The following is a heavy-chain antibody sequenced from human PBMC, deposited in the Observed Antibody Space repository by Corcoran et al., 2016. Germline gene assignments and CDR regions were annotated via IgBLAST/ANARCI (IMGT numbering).Heavy chain of an antibody. J-gene: IGHJ3*02. CDR1: GGSISSSSYY. CDR2: IYYSGST. V-gene: IGHV4-39*07. D-gene: IGHD3-22*01. Sequence: QLQLQESGPGLVKPSETLSLTCTVSGGSISSSSYYWGWIRQPPGKGLEWIGSIYYSGSTYYNPSLKSRVTISVDTSKNQFPLTLSSVTAADTAVYYCARDRYYYDSSGSGNTFDIWGQGTMVTVSS. CDR3: ARDRYYYDSSGSGNTFDI.